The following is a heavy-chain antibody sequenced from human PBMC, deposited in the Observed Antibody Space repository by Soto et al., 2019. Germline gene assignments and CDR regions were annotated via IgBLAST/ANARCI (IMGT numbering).Heavy chain of an antibody. D-gene: IGHD6-13*01. V-gene: IGHV1-69*13. CDR1: GGTFSSYF. CDR2: IIPVFGTG. J-gene: IGHJ6*02. CDR3: ARETPSAAAAYYYYGLDV. Sequence: SVKVSCKVSGGTFSSYFINWVRQAPGQGLEWVGGIIPVFGTGIYAEKFQGRVTITADESTSTAYMELSRLRSDGTAVYYCARETPSAAAAYYYYGLDVWGQGTTVTVSS.